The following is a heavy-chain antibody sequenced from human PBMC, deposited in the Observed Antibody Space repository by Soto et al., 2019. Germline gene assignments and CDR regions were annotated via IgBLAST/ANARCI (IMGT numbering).Heavy chain of an antibody. Sequence: GRSLRLSCAASGFTVSIYSMNGVGQAPGKGLEWVSSISSSSSYIYYADSVKGRFTISRDNAKNSLYLQMNSLRAEDTAVYYCARDPRDGYFDYWGQGTLVTVSS. CDR1: GFTVSIYS. V-gene: IGHV3-21*01. CDR2: ISSSSSYI. CDR3: ARDPRDGYFDY. J-gene: IGHJ4*02.